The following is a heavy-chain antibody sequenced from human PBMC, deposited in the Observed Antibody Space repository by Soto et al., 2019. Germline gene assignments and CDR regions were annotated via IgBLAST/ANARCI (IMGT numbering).Heavy chain of an antibody. CDR2: IYYSGNT. CDR1: GGSISRGNYY. Sequence: PSETLSLTCTVSGGSISRGNYYWSWIRQHPGKGLEWIGYIYYSGNTYYNPSLKSRVTISVDTSKNQFSLKLTSGSAADTAVYYCARLPLAAAANDYWGQGTLVTVSS. D-gene: IGHD6-13*01. J-gene: IGHJ4*02. CDR3: ARLPLAAAANDY. V-gene: IGHV4-31*03.